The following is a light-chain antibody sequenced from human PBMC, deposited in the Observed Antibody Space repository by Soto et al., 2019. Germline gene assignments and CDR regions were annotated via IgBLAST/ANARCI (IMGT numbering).Light chain of an antibody. CDR3: QQYGTGTPWT. CDR2: GGS. J-gene: IGKJ1*01. Sequence: EIEMTQSPANLAVSPGETVTLSCRASQGVSSSRVAWYQQRPGQAPRLLIYGGSTRAFGIPARFSGSGCVTAFTLTISSLEAGDLAVYHCQQYGTGTPWTVGQGTRV. V-gene: IGKV3D-15*01. CDR1: QGVSSS.